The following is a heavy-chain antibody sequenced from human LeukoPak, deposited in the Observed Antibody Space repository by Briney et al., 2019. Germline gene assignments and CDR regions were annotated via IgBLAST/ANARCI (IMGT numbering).Heavy chain of an antibody. CDR1: GYTFTGYY. CDR2: INPNSGGT. V-gene: IGHV1-2*04. Sequence: ASVKVSCKASGYTFTGYYMHWVRQAPGQGLEWMGWINPNSGGTNYAQKFQGWVTMTRDTSISTAYMELSRLRSDDTAVYYCARADYDFWSGSPFDPWGQGTLVTVSP. J-gene: IGHJ5*02. CDR3: ARADYDFWSGSPFDP. D-gene: IGHD3-3*01.